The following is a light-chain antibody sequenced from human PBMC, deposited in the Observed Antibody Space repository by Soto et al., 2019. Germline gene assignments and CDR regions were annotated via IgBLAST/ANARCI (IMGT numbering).Light chain of an antibody. CDR3: ESWDTNTRV. V-gene: IGLV4-60*03. J-gene: IGLJ3*02. CDR2: VEGSGNC. CDR1: SRHSFYD. Sequence: QLVLTQPSYASASLGSSVSLTCTLSSRHSFYDIAWHQQRPGTAPRYLMKVEGSGNCDKGSGIPERFSGSSSGADRYLTISNLRSEDEGDFYCESWDTNTRVFGGGTKLTVL.